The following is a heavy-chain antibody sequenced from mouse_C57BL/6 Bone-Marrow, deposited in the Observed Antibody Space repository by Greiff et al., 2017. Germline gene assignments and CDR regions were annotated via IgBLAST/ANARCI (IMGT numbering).Heavy chain of an antibody. D-gene: IGHD1-1*01. CDR2: IHPNSGST. CDR1: GYTFTSYW. Sequence: QVQLQQPGAELVKPGASVKLSCKASGYTFTSYWMHWVKQRPGQGLEWIGMIHPNSGSTNYNEKFKSKATLTVDKSSSTAYMQLSSLTSEDSAVYYCARLLVASYYFDYWGQGTTLTVSS. V-gene: IGHV1-64*01. CDR3: ARLLVASYYFDY. J-gene: IGHJ2*01.